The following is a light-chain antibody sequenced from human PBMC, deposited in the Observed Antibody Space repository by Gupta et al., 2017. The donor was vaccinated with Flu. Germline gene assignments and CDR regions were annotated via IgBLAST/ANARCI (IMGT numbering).Light chain of an antibody. J-gene: IGLJ1*01. CDR1: SSNIGAGYD. CDR3: QSYDSSLSGYV. Sequence: GQRVTISCTGGSSNIGAGYDVQWYQQLPGPAPKLLIYGNNNRPSGVPDRFSGSKSGTSASLAITGLQAEDEADYYCQSYDSSLSGYVFGTETKVTVL. CDR2: GNN. V-gene: IGLV1-40*01.